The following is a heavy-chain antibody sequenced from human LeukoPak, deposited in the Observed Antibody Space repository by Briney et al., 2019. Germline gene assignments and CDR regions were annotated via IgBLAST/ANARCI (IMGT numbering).Heavy chain of an antibody. CDR3: ARVGGSITMVRGHRGVFDY. CDR1: GYSISSGYY. J-gene: IGHJ4*02. D-gene: IGHD3-10*01. Sequence: SETLSLTCTVSGYSISSGYYWGWIRQPPGKGLEWIGSIYHSGSTYYNPSLKSRVTISVDTSKNQFSLKLSSVTAADTAVYYCARVGGSITMVRGHRGVFDYWGQGTLVTVSS. CDR2: IYHSGST. V-gene: IGHV4-38-2*02.